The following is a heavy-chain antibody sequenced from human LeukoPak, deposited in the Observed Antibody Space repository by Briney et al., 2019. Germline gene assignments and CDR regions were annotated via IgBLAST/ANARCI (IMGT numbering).Heavy chain of an antibody. V-gene: IGHV3-30*18. CDR3: AKDVSARANDDY. CDR2: ISYDGSNK. D-gene: IGHD6-6*01. CDR1: GFTFSSYG. J-gene: IGHJ4*02. Sequence: PGGSLRLSCAASGFTFSSYGMHWVRQAPGKGLEWVAVISYDGSNKYYADSVKGRFTISRDNSKNTLYLQMNSLRAEDTAVYYCAKDVSARANDDYWGQGTLVTVSS.